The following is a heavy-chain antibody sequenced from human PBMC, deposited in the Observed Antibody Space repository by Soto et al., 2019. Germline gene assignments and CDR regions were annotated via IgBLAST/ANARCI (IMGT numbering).Heavy chain of an antibody. CDR1: GGSISSSSYY. J-gene: IGHJ4*02. D-gene: IGHD6-13*01. CDR2: IYYSGST. CDR3: ASLTPGIAAARGGS. Sequence: SETLSLTCTVSGGSISSSSYYWGWIRQPPGKGLEWIGSIYYSGSTYYNPSLKSRVTISVDTSKNQFSLKLSSVTAADTAVYYCASLTPGIAAARGGSWGQGTLVTVSS. V-gene: IGHV4-39*01.